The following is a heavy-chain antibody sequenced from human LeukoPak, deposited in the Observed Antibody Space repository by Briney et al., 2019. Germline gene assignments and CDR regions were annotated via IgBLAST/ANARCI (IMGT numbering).Heavy chain of an antibody. V-gene: IGHV3-48*01. J-gene: IGHJ2*01. Sequence: GGSLRLSCTASGFSFSNYAMNWVRQAPGKGLEWLSYISTSSTTIHYADSVKGRFTSSREDARNSLYLQMNSLRAEDTVVYFCARAPGNYYDSTGYWYFDLWGRGTLVTVSS. D-gene: IGHD3-22*01. CDR1: GFSFSNYA. CDR2: ISTSSTTI. CDR3: ARAPGNYYDSTGYWYFDL.